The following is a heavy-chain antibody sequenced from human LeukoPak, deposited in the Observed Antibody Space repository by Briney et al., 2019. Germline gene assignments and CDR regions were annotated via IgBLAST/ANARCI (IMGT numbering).Heavy chain of an antibody. CDR1: GFTVSSNY. CDR2: IYTNDNT. D-gene: IGHD1-26*01. Sequence: GGSLRLSCAASGFTVSSNYMSWVRQAPGKGLEWVSVIYTNDNTYYADSVKGRFTISRDNSKNTLYLQMNSLRAEDTAVYYCAKEAVGAFDYWGQGTLVTVSS. V-gene: IGHV3-66*03. J-gene: IGHJ4*02. CDR3: AKEAVGAFDY.